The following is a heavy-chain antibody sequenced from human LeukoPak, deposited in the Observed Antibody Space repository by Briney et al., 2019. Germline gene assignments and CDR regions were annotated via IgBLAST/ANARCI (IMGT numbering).Heavy chain of an antibody. J-gene: IGHJ3*02. Sequence: SETLSLTCTIYGGSISGYYWGWIRQPPGKGLEWIGYINYSGNTNYNPSLKSRVTISEDTSKNLFSLRLTSVTAADTAVYYCARLRGLDCSSTSCSRLDAFDIWGLGTVVTVSS. CDR3: ARLRGLDCSSTSCSRLDAFDI. CDR1: GGSISGYY. V-gene: IGHV4-59*08. CDR2: INYSGNT. D-gene: IGHD2-2*01.